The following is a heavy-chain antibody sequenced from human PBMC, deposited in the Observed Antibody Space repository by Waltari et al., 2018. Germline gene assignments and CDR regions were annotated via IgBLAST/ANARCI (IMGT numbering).Heavy chain of an antibody. V-gene: IGHV4-38-2*01. D-gene: IGHD5-18*01. J-gene: IGHJ4*02. CDR2: IYHSGST. Sequence: QVQLQESGPGLVKPSETLSLTCAVSGYSISSGYYWGWIRQPPGKGLEWIGSIYHSGSTYYNPSLKSRVTISVDTSKNQFSLKLSSVTAADTAVYYCARHPLRYTAMIDYWGQGTLVTVSS. CDR1: GYSISSGYY. CDR3: ARHPLRYTAMIDY.